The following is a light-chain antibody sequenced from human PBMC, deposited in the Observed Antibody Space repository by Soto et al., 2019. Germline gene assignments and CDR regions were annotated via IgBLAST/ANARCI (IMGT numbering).Light chain of an antibody. CDR2: GAS. V-gene: IGKV3-20*01. J-gene: IGKJ1*01. Sequence: EIVLTQSPGTLSLSPGERATLSCGASQSVSSSYLAWYQQKPGQAPRLLIYGASSRATGIPDRFSGSGSGTDFTLTISRLEPEDFAVYYCQQYDTSPPLTFGQGTKVEI. CDR1: QSVSSSY. CDR3: QQYDTSPPLT.